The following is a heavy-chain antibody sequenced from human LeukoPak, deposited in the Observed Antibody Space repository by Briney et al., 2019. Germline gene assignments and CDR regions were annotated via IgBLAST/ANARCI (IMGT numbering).Heavy chain of an antibody. CDR2: INPNSGGT. Sequence: ASVKVSCKASGYTFTGYYMHWVRQAPGQGLEWMGRINPNSGGTNYAQKFQGRVTMTRDTSISTAYMELSRLRSEATAVYYCARDQEGYCSSPSCYLIPSTPYGMDVWGQGTTVTVSS. V-gene: IGHV1-2*06. CDR3: ARDQEGYCSSPSCYLIPSTPYGMDV. CDR1: GYTFTGYY. D-gene: IGHD2-2*01. J-gene: IGHJ6*02.